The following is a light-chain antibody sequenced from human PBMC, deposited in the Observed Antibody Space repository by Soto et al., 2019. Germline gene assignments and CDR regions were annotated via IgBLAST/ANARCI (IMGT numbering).Light chain of an antibody. CDR3: QQYGSSPQT. Sequence: EIVLTQSPGTLTLSPGERATLSCRASQSVSSSYLAWYQQKPGQAPRLLIYGASSRATGIPDRFSGSGSGTDFTLTSSRLEPEYFAVYYCQQYGSSPQTFGQGTKVEI. V-gene: IGKV3-20*01. CDR1: QSVSSSY. CDR2: GAS. J-gene: IGKJ1*01.